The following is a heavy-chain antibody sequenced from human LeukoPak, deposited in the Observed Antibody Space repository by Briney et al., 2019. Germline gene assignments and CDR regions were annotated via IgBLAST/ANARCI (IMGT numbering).Heavy chain of an antibody. J-gene: IGHJ4*02. CDR2: INHSGST. D-gene: IGHD3-22*01. CDR1: GGSFSGYY. CDR3: ARVPRAYYDSSGLFDY. V-gene: IGHV4-34*01. Sequence: SETLSLTCAVYGGSFSGYYWSWIRQPPGKGLEWIGEINHSGSTNYNPPLKSRVTISVDTSKNQFSLKLSSVTAADTAVYYCARVPRAYYDSSGLFDYWGQGTLVTVSS.